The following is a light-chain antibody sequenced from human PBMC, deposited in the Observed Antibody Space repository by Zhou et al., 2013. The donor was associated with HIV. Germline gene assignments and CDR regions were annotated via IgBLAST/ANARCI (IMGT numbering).Light chain of an antibody. V-gene: IGKV1-5*03. Sequence: DIQMTQSPSTLSASVGDRVTITCRASQSISSRLAWYQQKPGKAPKLLIYKASSLESGVPSRFSGSGSGTEFTLTISSLQPDDFATYYCQHYNSYSYTFGQGTKLEIK. CDR3: QHYNSYSYT. CDR2: KAS. J-gene: IGKJ2*01. CDR1: QSISSR.